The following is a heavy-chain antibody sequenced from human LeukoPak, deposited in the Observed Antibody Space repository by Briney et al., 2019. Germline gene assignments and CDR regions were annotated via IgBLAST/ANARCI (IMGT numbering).Heavy chain of an antibody. J-gene: IGHJ6*03. CDR3: TRRALGGYYYYYMDV. CDR2: INSDGSST. D-gene: IGHD3-10*01. CDR1: GFTFSSYW. Sequence: GGSLRLSCAASGFTFSSYWMHWVRQAPGKGLVWVSRINSDGSSTSYADSVKGRFTISRDTAKNTLYLQMNSLRAEDTAVYYCTRRALGGYYYYYMDVWGKGTTVTVSS. V-gene: IGHV3-74*01.